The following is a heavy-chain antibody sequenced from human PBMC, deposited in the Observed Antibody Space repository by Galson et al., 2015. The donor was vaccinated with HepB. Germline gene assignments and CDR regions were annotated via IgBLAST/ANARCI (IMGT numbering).Heavy chain of an antibody. J-gene: IGHJ6*02. Sequence: SLRLSCAASGFTFSSYSMNWVRQAPGKGLEWVSSISSSSSYIYYADSVKGRFTISRDNAKNSLYLQMNSLRAEDTAVYYCARERRCSSTSCYTDYYGMDVWGQGTLVTVSS. CDR1: GFTFSSYS. D-gene: IGHD2-2*02. CDR2: ISSSSSYI. CDR3: ARERRCSSTSCYTDYYGMDV. V-gene: IGHV3-21*01.